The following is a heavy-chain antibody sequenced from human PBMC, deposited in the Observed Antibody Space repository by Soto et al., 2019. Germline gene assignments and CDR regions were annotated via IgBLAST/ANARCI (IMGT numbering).Heavy chain of an antibody. CDR3: ARASTVVTDV. V-gene: IGHV4-31*03. J-gene: IGHJ6*02. CDR1: GGSIINGGYY. CDR2: IHYSGST. D-gene: IGHD4-17*01. Sequence: SETLSLTCTASGGSIINGGYYWGWIRQHPGKGLEWIGYIHYSGSTNYNPSLKSRVTISVDTSKNHFSLKLSSVTAADTAVYYCARASTVVTDVWGQGTTVTVSS.